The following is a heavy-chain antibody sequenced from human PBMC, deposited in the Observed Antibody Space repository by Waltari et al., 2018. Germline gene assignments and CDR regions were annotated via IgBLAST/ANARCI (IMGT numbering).Heavy chain of an antibody. Sequence: QVQLQESGPSLLKPSETLSLICTVSGGSIRGFYWSWVRPPPGKGLDWIGYIYYTESTNFNPSLNSRVTMSVYTSKNQFSLKLSSVTAADTAFYYCARGGGGDWEWFDPWGQGTLVTVSS. CDR3: ARGGGGDWEWFDP. D-gene: IGHD2-21*02. V-gene: IGHV4-59*01. J-gene: IGHJ5*02. CDR2: IYYTEST. CDR1: GGSIRGFY.